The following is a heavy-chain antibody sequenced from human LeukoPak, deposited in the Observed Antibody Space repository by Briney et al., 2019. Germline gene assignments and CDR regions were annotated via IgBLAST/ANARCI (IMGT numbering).Heavy chain of an antibody. D-gene: IGHD3-10*01. CDR3: ARSAGVRGIAVYYFDY. J-gene: IGHJ4*02. CDR1: GYTFTGYY. Sequence: ASVKVSCKASGYTFTGYYMHWVRQAPGQGLEWMGWINPNSGGTNYPQKFQGRVTLTRDTSISTAYMELSRLTSDDKAVYSCARSAGVRGIAVYYFDYWGQGTPVTVSS. V-gene: IGHV1-2*02. CDR2: INPNSGGT.